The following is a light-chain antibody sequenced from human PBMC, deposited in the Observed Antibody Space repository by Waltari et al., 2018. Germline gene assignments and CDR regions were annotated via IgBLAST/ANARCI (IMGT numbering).Light chain of an antibody. CDR3: QQLNTYPVT. CDR2: GAS. Sequence: IQLTQSPSSLSAPVGDGVTITCRASLAISNDLAWYQQKPGRAPSLLIYGASTLHNGVPSRFSGSGSGTDFSLTISSLQPEDSATYYCQQLNTYPVTFGQGTRLEIK. J-gene: IGKJ5*01. CDR1: LAISND. V-gene: IGKV1-9*01.